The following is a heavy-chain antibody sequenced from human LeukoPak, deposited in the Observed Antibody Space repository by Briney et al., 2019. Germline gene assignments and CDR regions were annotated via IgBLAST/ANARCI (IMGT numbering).Heavy chain of an antibody. CDR3: ARGPQWRGDYYYMDV. J-gene: IGHJ6*03. Sequence: ASVKVFCKASGYSFTNFDINWVRQATGQGLEWMGWMNPNSGNKGYAQKFQGRVTMTMNISITTAYMELSSLRSEDTAVYYCARGPQWRGDYYYMDVWGRGTTVTVSS. V-gene: IGHV1-8*01. CDR2: MNPNSGNK. CDR1: GYSFTNFD. D-gene: IGHD6-19*01.